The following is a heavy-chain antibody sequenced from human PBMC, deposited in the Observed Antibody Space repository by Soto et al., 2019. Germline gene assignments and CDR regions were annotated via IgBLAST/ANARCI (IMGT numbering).Heavy chain of an antibody. CDR2: IKQDGSEK. V-gene: IGHV3-7*01. D-gene: IGHD6-13*01. J-gene: IGHJ6*02. CDR1: GFTFSSYW. CDR3: ARVGIAAAGTYYYYYYGMDV. Sequence: GGSLRLSCAASGFTFSSYWMSWVRQAPGKGLEWVANIKQDGSEKYYVDSVKGRFTISRDNAKNSLYLQMNSLRAEDTAVYYCARVGIAAAGTYYYYYYGMDVWGQGTTVTVSS.